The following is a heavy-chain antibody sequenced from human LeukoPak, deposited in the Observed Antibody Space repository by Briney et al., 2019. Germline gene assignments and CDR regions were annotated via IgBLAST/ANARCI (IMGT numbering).Heavy chain of an antibody. J-gene: IGHJ4*02. V-gene: IGHV3-48*01. CDR1: GFTFSSYS. Sequence: GGSLRLSCAASGFTFSSYSMNWVCQAPGKGLEWVSYISSSSSTIYYADSVKGRFTISRDNAKNSLYLQMNSLRAEDTAVYYCTRLGYDSSGYTTTDYWGQGTLVTVSS. CDR3: TRLGYDSSGYTTTDY. D-gene: IGHD3-22*01. CDR2: ISSSSSTI.